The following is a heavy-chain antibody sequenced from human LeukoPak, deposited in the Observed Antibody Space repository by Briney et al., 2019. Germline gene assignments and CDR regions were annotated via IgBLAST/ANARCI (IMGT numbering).Heavy chain of an antibody. CDR2: THSSGNT. V-gene: IGHV4-59*01. D-gene: IGHD3-22*01. J-gene: IGHJ4*02. Sequence: SETLPLTCTVSGGSISNYFWTWIRQPPGKGLDWIGYTHSSGNTNYNPSLKSRVTMSVDTSKNQFSLKLTSVTAADTAIYYCARFEKFYDSSVHYLDYWGQGTLVTVSS. CDR3: ARFEKFYDSSVHYLDY. CDR1: GGSISNYF.